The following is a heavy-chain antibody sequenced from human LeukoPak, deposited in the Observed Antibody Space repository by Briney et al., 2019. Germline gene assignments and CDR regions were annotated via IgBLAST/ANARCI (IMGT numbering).Heavy chain of an antibody. J-gene: IGHJ4*02. Sequence: PGGSLRLPCAASGFTFSAYEMSWVRQAPGKGLEWISYISASGNVKYYADSVKGRFTISRDNAKNSLYLEMNSLRVEDTAVYYCARAYNSGSYPFDYWGQGTLVTVSS. CDR3: ARAYNSGSYPFDY. V-gene: IGHV3-48*03. D-gene: IGHD3-10*01. CDR2: ISASGNVK. CDR1: GFTFSAYE.